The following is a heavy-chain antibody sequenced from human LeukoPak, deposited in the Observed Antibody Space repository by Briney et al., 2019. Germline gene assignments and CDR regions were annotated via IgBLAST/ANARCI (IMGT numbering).Heavy chain of an antibody. V-gene: IGHV4-39*07. Sequence: SETLSLTCSVSNGSIDSSTDYWAWIRQPSGKGLEWIASIYYSGSTYYSPSLKSRARISVDPSKNLFSVRLSSVTAADTAVYYCARGKVVAGTPGQNSWDYWGQGTLVTVSS. CDR3: ARGKVVAGTPGQNSWDY. J-gene: IGHJ4*02. CDR2: IYYSGST. D-gene: IGHD6-19*01. CDR1: NGSIDSSTDY.